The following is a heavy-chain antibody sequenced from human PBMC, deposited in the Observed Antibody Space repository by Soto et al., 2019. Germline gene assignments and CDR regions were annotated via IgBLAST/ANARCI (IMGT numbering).Heavy chain of an antibody. J-gene: IGHJ6*03. Sequence: EVQLVESGGGLVQPGGSLRLSCAASGFTFSSYSMNWVRQAPGKGLEWVSYISSSSSTIYYADSVKGRFTISRDNAKNSLYLQMNSLRAEDTAVYYYARDRDLWFGELGYMDVWGKGTTVTVSS. CDR3: ARDRDLWFGELGYMDV. V-gene: IGHV3-48*01. CDR1: GFTFSSYS. CDR2: ISSSSSTI. D-gene: IGHD3-10*01.